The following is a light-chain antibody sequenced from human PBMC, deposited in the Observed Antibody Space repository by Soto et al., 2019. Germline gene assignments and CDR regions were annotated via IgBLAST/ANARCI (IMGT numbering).Light chain of an antibody. CDR3: QQYGTSFFT. J-gene: IGKJ4*01. Sequence: PGERATLSCRASLSVASGYLAWYQRKPGQPPRLLIYGASRRATGIPERFSATGTGTDFTLTISRLEPEDFAVYFCQQYGTSFFTFGGGTTVEIK. CDR1: LSVASGY. CDR2: GAS. V-gene: IGKV3-20*01.